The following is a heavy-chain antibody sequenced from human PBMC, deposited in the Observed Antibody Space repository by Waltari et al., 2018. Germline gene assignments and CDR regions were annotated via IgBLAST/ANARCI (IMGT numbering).Heavy chain of an antibody. CDR2: IYHSGIT. J-gene: IGHJ4*02. Sequence: QVQLQESGPGLVKPSETLSLTCTVSGYSISSGYYWGWIRQPPGKGLEWIGSIYHSGITYYTPSLKSRVTIPVDTSKNQFSLKLSSVTAADTAVYYCARERPYCSGGSCYDSGSVFDYWGQGTLVTVSS. V-gene: IGHV4-38-2*02. CDR1: GYSISSGYY. CDR3: ARERPYCSGGSCYDSGSVFDY. D-gene: IGHD2-15*01.